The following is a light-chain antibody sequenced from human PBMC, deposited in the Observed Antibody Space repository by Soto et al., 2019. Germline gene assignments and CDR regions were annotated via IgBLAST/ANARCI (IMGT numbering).Light chain of an antibody. CDR1: SANLARNS. CDR2: KTD. J-gene: IGLJ3*02. CDR3: ASWDDSLNIWV. Sequence: QSVLTQPPSASGNPGQRVTISCSGSSANLARNSVNWYQQFPGTAPKLLIHKTDQRPSGVPDRFSGSKSGTSASLAITGLQSEDEGYYYCASWDDSLNIWVFGGGTKLTVL. V-gene: IGLV1-44*01.